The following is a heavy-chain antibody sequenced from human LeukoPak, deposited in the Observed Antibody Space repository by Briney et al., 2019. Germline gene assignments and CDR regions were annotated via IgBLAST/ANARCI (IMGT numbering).Heavy chain of an antibody. CDR1: GFTFSSYG. V-gene: IGHV3-33*01. J-gene: IGHJ4*02. D-gene: IGHD2-21*01. CDR2: IWYDGSNK. CDR3: ARDRDCYGTFYYFDY. Sequence: GGSLRLSCAASGFTFSSYGMHWVRQAPGKGLEWVAVIWYDGSNKYYADSVKGRFTISRDNSKNTLYLQMNSLRAEDTAVYYCARDRDCYGTFYYFDYWGQGTLVTVSS.